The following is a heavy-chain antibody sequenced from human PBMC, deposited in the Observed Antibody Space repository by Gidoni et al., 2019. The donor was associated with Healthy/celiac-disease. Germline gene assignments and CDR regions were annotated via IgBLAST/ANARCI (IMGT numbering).Heavy chain of an antibody. V-gene: IGHV4-34*01. J-gene: IGHJ6*03. D-gene: IGHD3-10*01. CDR2: INHSGST. Sequence: QVQLQQWGAGLSKPSETLSLTCAVYGWSFSGYYWSWIRQPPGKGLEWIGEINHSGSTNYNPSLKSRVTISVDTSKNQFSLKLSSVTAADTAVYYCARGRGKVQGVTLYYYYMDVWGKGTTVTVSS. CDR3: ARGRGKVQGVTLYYYYMDV. CDR1: GWSFSGYY.